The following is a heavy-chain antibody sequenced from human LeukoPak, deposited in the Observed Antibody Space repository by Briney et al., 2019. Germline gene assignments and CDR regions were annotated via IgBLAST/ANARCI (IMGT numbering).Heavy chain of an antibody. D-gene: IGHD6-19*01. CDR3: AREFSRGGSSGWPADY. CDR1: GFTFSDFD. J-gene: IGHJ4*02. V-gene: IGHV3-21*01. Sequence: PGGSLRLSCVASGFTFSDFDMNWVRQAPGKGLEWVSSISTSGSNTYYADSVRGRFTISRHNAKNSIYLQLSSLRAEDSAVYYCAREFSRGGSSGWPADYWGQGTLVTVSS. CDR2: ISTSGSNT.